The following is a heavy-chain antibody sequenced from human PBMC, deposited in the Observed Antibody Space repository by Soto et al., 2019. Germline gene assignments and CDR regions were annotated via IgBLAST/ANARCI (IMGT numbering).Heavy chain of an antibody. Sequence: QVQLVQSGAEVKKPGSSVKVSCKASGGTFSSYTISWVRQAPGQGLEWMGRIIPILGIANYAQKFQGRVTITVDKSTSTAYMELSSLRSEDTAVYYCAGGYCSSTSCYSRDYYYYYMDVWGKGTTVTVSS. D-gene: IGHD2-2*01. J-gene: IGHJ6*03. CDR3: AGGYCSSTSCYSRDYYYYYMDV. CDR2: IIPILGIA. CDR1: GGTFSSYT. V-gene: IGHV1-69*02.